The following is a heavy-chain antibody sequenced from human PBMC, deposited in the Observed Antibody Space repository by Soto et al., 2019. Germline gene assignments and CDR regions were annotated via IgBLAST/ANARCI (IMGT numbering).Heavy chain of an antibody. J-gene: IGHJ4*02. V-gene: IGHV4-59*01. Sequence: SETLSLTCTVSGGSMRNYFWTWIRQPPGKGLEWIGYIHYSGTTSFFPSYNPSLRSRVTISEDMSKNQFSLKLLSVTTADTAVYFCAAGEASSRNLAPYYLDFWGQGTLVTVSS. CDR1: GGSMRNYF. CDR3: AAGEASSRNLAPYYLDF. CDR2: IHYSGTT. D-gene: IGHD6-13*01.